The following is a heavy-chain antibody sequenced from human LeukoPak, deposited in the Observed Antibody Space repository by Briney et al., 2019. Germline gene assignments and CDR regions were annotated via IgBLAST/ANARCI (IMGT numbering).Heavy chain of an antibody. J-gene: IGHJ6*02. CDR1: GFTFSSND. Sequence: GGSLRLSCTGSGFTFSSNDMSWVRQPPGKGLEWVSYISITSKTIKYADSVKGRFTISRDNAKNSLYLQTNSLRAEDTAVYYCARSEYTDFWSGYSIYGMDVWGQGTTVTVSS. CDR2: ISITSKTI. D-gene: IGHD3-3*01. V-gene: IGHV3-48*04. CDR3: ARSEYTDFWSGYSIYGMDV.